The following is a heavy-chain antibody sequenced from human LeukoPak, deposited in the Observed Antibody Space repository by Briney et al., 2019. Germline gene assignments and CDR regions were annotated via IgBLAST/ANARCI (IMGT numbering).Heavy chain of an antibody. J-gene: IGHJ5*02. V-gene: IGHV1-18*01. D-gene: IGHD3-3*01. CDR2: ISAYNGNT. CDR1: GYIFTSYG. CDR3: ARLSRITIFGVVIPWFDP. Sequence: ASVKVSCKASGYIFTSYGISWVRQAPGQGLEWMGWISAYNGNTNYAQKLQGRVTMTTDTSTSTAYMELRSLRSDDTAVYYCARLSRITIFGVVIPWFDPWGQGTLVTVSS.